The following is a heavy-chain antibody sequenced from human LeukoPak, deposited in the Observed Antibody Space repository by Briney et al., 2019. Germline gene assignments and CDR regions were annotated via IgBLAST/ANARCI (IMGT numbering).Heavy chain of an antibody. V-gene: IGHV3-30-3*01. CDR2: ISYDGSNK. CDR3: ASSISSGWYLDY. Sequence: GGSLRLSCAASGFTFSSYAMHWVRQAPGKGLEWVAVISYDGSNKYYADSVKGRFTISRDNSKNTLYLQMNSLRVEDTAVYYCASSISSGWYLDYWGQGTLVTVSS. J-gene: IGHJ4*02. D-gene: IGHD6-19*01. CDR1: GFTFSSYA.